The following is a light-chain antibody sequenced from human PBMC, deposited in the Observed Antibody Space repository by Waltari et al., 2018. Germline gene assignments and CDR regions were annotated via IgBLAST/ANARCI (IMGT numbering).Light chain of an antibody. CDR3: QEYETWPPSFT. J-gene: IGKJ4*01. CDR1: QSVSSN. Sequence: ETLMMQSPAILSVSPGERATLSCRASQSVSSNLAWYQQKPGQAPRLLIYGASTRATGIPARFSGSGSGTEFTLTISSLQSEDFAVYYCQEYETWPPSFTFGGGTKVDIK. CDR2: GAS. V-gene: IGKV3-15*01.